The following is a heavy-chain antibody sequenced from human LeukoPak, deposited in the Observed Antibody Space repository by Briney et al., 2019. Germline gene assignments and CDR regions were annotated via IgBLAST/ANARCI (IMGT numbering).Heavy chain of an antibody. D-gene: IGHD2-21*02. Sequence: PGGSLRLSCAASGFTFSSYEMIWVRQAPGKGLECVSYISGSGRTIYYADSVKGRFTISRDNAKNSLYLQMNSLRAEDTALYYCASCGEPGPLISGDGGDAFDIWGKGTMVTVSS. CDR3: ASCGEPGPLISGDGGDAFDI. CDR1: GFTFSSYE. CDR2: ISGSGRTI. V-gene: IGHV3-48*03. J-gene: IGHJ3*02.